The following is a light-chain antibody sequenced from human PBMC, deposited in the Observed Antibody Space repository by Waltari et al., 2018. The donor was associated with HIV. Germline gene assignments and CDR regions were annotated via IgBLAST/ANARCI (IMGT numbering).Light chain of an antibody. CDR1: TSDIGDYNY. CDR2: DVS. Sequence: QSALTQPASVSASPGQSITISCTGSTSDIGDYNYVSWYQQGPGKAPKLIIYDVSNRPSGVSNRCSGSKSGNTASLTISGLQPEDEAEYFCGSFSTISTLIFGGGTKVTVL. CDR3: GSFSTISTLI. V-gene: IGLV2-14*01. J-gene: IGLJ2*01.